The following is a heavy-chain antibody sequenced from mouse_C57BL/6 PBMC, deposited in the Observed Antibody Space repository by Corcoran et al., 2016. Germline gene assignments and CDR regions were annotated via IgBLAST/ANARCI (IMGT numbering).Heavy chain of an antibody. V-gene: IGHV1-81*01. Sequence: QVQLQQSGAELARPGASVKLSCKASGYTFTSYGISWVKQRTGQGLEWIGEIYPRSGNTYYNEKFKGKATLTADKSSSTAYMELRSLTSEDSAVYFCARRIYYYGSWYFDVWGTGTTVTVSS. CDR3: ARRIYYYGSWYFDV. CDR2: IYPRSGNT. D-gene: IGHD1-1*01. CDR1: GYTFTSYG. J-gene: IGHJ1*03.